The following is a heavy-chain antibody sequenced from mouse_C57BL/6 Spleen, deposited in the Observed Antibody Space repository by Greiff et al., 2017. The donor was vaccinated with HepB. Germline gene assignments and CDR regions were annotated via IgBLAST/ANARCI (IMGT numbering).Heavy chain of an antibody. Sequence: VKLQQPGAELVKPGASVKLSCKASGYTFTSYWMHWVKQRPGQGLEWIGMIHPNSGSTNYNEKFKSKATLTVDKSSSTAYMQLSSLTSEDSAVYYCAKLTGTGPWGQGTTLTVSS. CDR3: AKLTGTGP. J-gene: IGHJ2*01. CDR2: IHPNSGST. V-gene: IGHV1-64*01. CDR1: GYTFTSYW. D-gene: IGHD4-1*01.